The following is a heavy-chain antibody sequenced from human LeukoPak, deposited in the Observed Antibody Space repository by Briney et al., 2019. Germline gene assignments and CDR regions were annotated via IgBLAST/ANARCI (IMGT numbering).Heavy chain of an antibody. CDR3: AITTGGWPRVFGH. D-gene: IGHD1-1*01. CDR2: VSHEGSSK. J-gene: IGHJ4*03. Sequence: GGSLRLSCAASGFTFSSYGMHWVRQAPGKGLEWVAFVSHEGSSKFYAESVKGRFGISRDNSKSTTYLQMNGLRADDTAVYYCAITTGGWPRVFGHCGQRTLFAASP. CDR1: GFTFSSYG. V-gene: IGHV3-30*03.